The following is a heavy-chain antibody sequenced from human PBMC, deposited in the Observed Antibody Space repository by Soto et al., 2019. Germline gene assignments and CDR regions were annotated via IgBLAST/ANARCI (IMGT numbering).Heavy chain of an antibody. CDR1: SGSISSGDYY. J-gene: IGHJ1*01. CDR2: IYYSGCT. D-gene: IGHD3-22*01. V-gene: IGHV4-30-4*01. CDR3: ARAAGGLYYYDSSGYYSRYFQH. Sequence: PSETLSLTCTVSSGSISSGDYYWSWIRQPPGKGLEWIGYIYYSGCTYYNPSLKSRVTISLDTSKNQFSLKLNSVTAADTAVYYCARAAGGLYYYDSSGYYSRYFQHWGQGTLVTV.